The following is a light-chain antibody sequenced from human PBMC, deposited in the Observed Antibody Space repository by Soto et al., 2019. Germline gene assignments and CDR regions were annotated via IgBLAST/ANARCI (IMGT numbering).Light chain of an antibody. CDR2: AAS. J-gene: IGKJ4*01. Sequence: AIRMTQSPSSLSASTGDRVTITCRASQGISSYLAWYQQKPGKAPKLLIYAASTLQSGVPSRFSGSGSGTDFPLTISCLQSEDFATYYCQQDYSYPLTFGGGTKVEIK. CDR1: QGISSY. CDR3: QQDYSYPLT. V-gene: IGKV1-8*01.